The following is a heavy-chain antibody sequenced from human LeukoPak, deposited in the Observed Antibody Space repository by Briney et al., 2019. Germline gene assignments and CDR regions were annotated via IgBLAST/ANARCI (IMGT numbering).Heavy chain of an antibody. CDR3: AELGITMIGGV. D-gene: IGHD3-10*02. CDR2: IKQDGSEK. J-gene: IGHJ6*04. CDR1: GFTFSTYR. Sequence: GGSLRLSCAASGFTFSTYRMSWVRQAPGKGLEGVANIKQDGSEKHYVDSVKGRFTISRDNAKNSLYLQMNSLRAEDTAVYYCAELGITMIGGVWGKGTTVTISS. V-gene: IGHV3-7*01.